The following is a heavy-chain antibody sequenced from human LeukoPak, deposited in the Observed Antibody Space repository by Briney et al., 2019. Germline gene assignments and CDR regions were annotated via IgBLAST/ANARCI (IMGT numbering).Heavy chain of an antibody. CDR1: GFTFSSYA. V-gene: IGHV3-23*01. Sequence: GGSLRLSCAASGFTFSSYAMSWVRQAPGKGLEWVSAISGSGGSTYYADSVEGRFTISRDNSKNTLYLQMNSLRAEDTAVYYCAKGKGEYYDILTGGYFDYWGQGTLVTVSS. D-gene: IGHD3-9*01. CDR2: ISGSGGST. CDR3: AKGKGEYYDILTGGYFDY. J-gene: IGHJ4*02.